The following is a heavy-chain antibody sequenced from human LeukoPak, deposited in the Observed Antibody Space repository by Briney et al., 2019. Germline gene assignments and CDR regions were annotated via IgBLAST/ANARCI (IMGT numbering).Heavy chain of an antibody. Sequence: KPSETLSLTCAVYGGSFSGYYWSWIRQPPGKGLEWIGEINHSGSTNYNPSLKSRVTISVDTSKNQFSLNLTSVTAADTAVYYCARHDQGYCGGGICYPFDYWGQGTLVTVSS. CDR1: GGSFSGYY. CDR3: ARHDQGYCGGGICYPFDY. CDR2: INHSGST. D-gene: IGHD2-15*01. J-gene: IGHJ4*02. V-gene: IGHV4-34*01.